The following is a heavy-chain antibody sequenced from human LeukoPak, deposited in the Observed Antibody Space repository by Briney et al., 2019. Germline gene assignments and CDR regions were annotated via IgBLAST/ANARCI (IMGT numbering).Heavy chain of an antibody. V-gene: IGHV1-69*05. CDR1: GGTFSSYA. J-gene: IGHJ4*02. CDR2: IIPIFGTA. D-gene: IGHD5-12*01. CDR3: ASTKEGYSGYDFLPY. Sequence: SVKVSCKASGGTFSSYAIRWVRQAPGQGLEWMGGIIPIFGTANYAQKCQGRVTITTDESTSTAYMELSSLRSEDTAVYYCASTKEGYSGYDFLPYWGQGTLVSVSS.